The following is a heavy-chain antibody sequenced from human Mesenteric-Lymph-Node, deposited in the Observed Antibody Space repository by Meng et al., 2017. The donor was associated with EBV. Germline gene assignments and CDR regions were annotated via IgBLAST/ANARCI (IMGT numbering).Heavy chain of an antibody. CDR3: AREGGHSYGLFLDN. CDR2: IYSSGTT. CDR1: GDSLSGHS. J-gene: IGHJ4*02. V-gene: IGHV4-59*11. D-gene: IGHD5-18*01. Sequence: QVHLQESGPGLVKPPEALSLTFAVAGDSLSGHSWSWIRQSPGKGLEWIGRIYSSGTTTYHPSLKTRVTISVDTSRNQFSLKLTSVTAADTATYYCAREGGHSYGLFLDNWGQGTLVTVSS.